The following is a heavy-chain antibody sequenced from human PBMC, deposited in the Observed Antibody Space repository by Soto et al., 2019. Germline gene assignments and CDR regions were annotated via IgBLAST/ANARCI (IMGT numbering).Heavy chain of an antibody. Sequence: QITLKESGPPLVRPAQTLTLTCAFSGFSLTTTHMGVAWIRQPPGKALEWLALIYWDDDKRYSPALKNGLAISKDASINLVVLTTTDTNPDDTGTYFCEPAGDYDLLSFDHWGPGTLVTVSS. CDR2: IYWDDDK. D-gene: IGHD4-17*01. CDR1: GFSLTTTHMG. CDR3: EPAGDYDLLSFDH. V-gene: IGHV2-5*02. J-gene: IGHJ4*02.